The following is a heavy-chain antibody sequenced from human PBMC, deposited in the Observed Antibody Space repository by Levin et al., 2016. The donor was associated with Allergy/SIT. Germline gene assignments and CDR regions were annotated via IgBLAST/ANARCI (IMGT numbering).Heavy chain of an antibody. CDR1: GFTFSSYW. CDR3: ARDMVANWRGE. J-gene: IGHJ4*02. CDR2: LKHDGSTQ. D-gene: IGHD5-12*01. Sequence: GESLKISCAASGFTFSSYWMHWVRQAPGKGLEWVASLKHDGSTQFYVDSVKGRFTVSRDDAKDSLYLQMNNLRAEDTAVYYCARDMVANWRGEWGQGTLVTVSS. V-gene: IGHV3-7*01.